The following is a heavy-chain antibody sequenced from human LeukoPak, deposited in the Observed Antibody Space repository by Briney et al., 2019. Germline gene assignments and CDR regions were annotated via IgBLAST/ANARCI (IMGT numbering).Heavy chain of an antibody. CDR1: GYTFTSYA. CDR2: INAGNGNT. J-gene: IGHJ4*02. CDR3: ARVIIAAGGTLGY. D-gene: IGHD6-13*01. V-gene: IGHV1-3*01. Sequence: ASVTVSFKASGYTFTSYAIHWVRQAPGQRLEWMGWINAGNGNTKYSQKFQGRVTVTMDTSASTAYMELSSLRSEDTAVYYCARVIIAAGGTLGYRGQGTPLTVSS.